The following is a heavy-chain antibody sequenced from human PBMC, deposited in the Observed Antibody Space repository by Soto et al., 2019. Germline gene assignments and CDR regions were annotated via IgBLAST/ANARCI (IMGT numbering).Heavy chain of an antibody. CDR3: TRDLLGGHDKAFDY. Sequence: QVHLVQSGAEVKKPGASVKVSCKASGYTFTNYALHWVRQAPGQRLEWMGWINTGNGQATCSQKFQGRVTFTRDAPASTAYMELSSLTSEDTAFYYCTRDLLGGHDKAFDYWGQGSLVTVSS. V-gene: IGHV1-3*04. CDR1: GYTFTNYA. CDR2: INTGNGQA. J-gene: IGHJ4*02. D-gene: IGHD5-12*01.